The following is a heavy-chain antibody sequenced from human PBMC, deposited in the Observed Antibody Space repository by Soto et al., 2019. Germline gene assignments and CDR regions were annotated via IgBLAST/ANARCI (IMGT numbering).Heavy chain of an antibody. Sequence: GGSLRLSCAASGFTFSDYYMSWIRQAPGKGLEWVSYISGSSSYTNYADSVKGRFTISRDNAKNSLYLQMNSLRAEVTAVYYCARDRGDSSGWIYGYYYCMDVWGQGTTVTVSS. D-gene: IGHD6-19*01. J-gene: IGHJ6*02. CDR3: ARDRGDSSGWIYGYYYCMDV. V-gene: IGHV3-11*06. CDR1: GFTFSDYY. CDR2: ISGSSSYT.